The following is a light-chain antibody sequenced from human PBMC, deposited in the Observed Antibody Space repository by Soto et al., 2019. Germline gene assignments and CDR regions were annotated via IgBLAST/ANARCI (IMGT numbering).Light chain of an antibody. V-gene: IGLV2-14*01. J-gene: IGLJ1*01. CDR3: CSYTTSNTRQIV. CDR2: DVS. Sequence: LTQPASVSGSPGQSITISCTGTSSDVGGYNYVSWYQQHPGKATKFMIYDVSNRPSGVSNRFSGSKSGNTASLTTSVLLAEDEADYYCCSYTTSNTRQIVFGTGTKVTVL. CDR1: SSDVGGYNY.